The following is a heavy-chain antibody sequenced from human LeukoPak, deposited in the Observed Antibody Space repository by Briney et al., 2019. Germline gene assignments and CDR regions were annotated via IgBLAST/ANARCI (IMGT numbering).Heavy chain of an antibody. CDR3: ARGGITLSADS. V-gene: IGHV4-4*07. Sequence: GSLRLSCAASGFTFSSYSMNWIRQPAGKGLEWIGRIYASGTTNYNPSLKSRVTISVDTSKNQFSLKLTSVTAADTAVYYCARGGITLSADSWGQGTLVTVSS. CDR1: GFTFSSYS. J-gene: IGHJ4*02. CDR2: IYASGTT. D-gene: IGHD3-10*02.